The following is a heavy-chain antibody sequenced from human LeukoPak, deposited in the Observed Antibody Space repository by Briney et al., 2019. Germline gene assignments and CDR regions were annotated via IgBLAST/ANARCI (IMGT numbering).Heavy chain of an antibody. D-gene: IGHD3-22*01. CDR2: ISGSGGST. J-gene: IGHJ4*02. CDR1: GFTFGIYA. V-gene: IGHV3-23*01. CDR3: AKSTMIVVVIPPFDY. Sequence: GGSLRLSCAASGFTFGIYAMSWVRQAPGKGLEWVSAISGSGGSTYYADSVKGRFTISRDNSKNTLYLQMNSLRADDTAVYYCAKSTMIVVVIPPFDYWGQGTLVTVSS.